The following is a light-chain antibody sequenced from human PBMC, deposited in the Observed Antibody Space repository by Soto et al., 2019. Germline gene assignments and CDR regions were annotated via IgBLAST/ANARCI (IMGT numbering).Light chain of an antibody. J-gene: IGKJ1*01. Sequence: EIVLPQSPGTLSLSPGERATLFCRASQSVSSNYLAWYQQKPGQAPRLLMYDASSRATGIPDRFSGSGSGTDFTLTISSLQSEDFAVYYCQQHNNWPRTFGQGTKVDIK. CDR2: DAS. CDR1: QSVSSNY. V-gene: IGKV3D-20*02. CDR3: QQHNNWPRT.